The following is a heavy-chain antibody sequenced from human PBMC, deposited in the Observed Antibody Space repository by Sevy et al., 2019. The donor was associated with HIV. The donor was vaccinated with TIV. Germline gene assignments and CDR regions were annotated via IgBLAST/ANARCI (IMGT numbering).Heavy chain of an antibody. D-gene: IGHD2-8*01. Sequence: GGSLRLSCAASGFTFSSYEMNWVRQAPGKGLEGVSYISSSGSTIYYADSVKGRFTISRDNAKNSLYLQMNSLRAEDTAVYYCARLGISFLGYCSSTSCRPGYCTNGVCYTGEEWCQGTLVTVSS. CDR1: GFTFSSYE. CDR3: ARLGISFLGYCSSTSCRPGYCTNGVCYTGEE. V-gene: IGHV3-48*03. CDR2: ISSSGSTI. J-gene: IGHJ4*02.